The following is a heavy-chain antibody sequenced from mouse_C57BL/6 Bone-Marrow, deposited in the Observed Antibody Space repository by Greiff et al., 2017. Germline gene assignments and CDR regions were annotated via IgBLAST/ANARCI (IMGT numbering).Heavy chain of an antibody. Sequence: QVHVQQPGAELVKPGASVKLSCKASGYTFTSYWMHWVKQRPGQGLEWIGMIHPNSGSTNYNEKFKSKATLTVDKSSSTAYMQLSSLTSEESAVYYCARGDGYYYFDYWGQGNTLTVSA. D-gene: IGHD2-3*01. CDR1: GYTFTSYW. J-gene: IGHJ2*01. V-gene: IGHV1-64*01. CDR2: IHPNSGST. CDR3: ARGDGYYYFDY.